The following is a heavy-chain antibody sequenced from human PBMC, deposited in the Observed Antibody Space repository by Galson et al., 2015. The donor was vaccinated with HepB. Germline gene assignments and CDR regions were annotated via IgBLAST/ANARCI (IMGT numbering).Heavy chain of an antibody. CDR3: ATRFRGTTSGPLDY. CDR2: ISSSSSTI. V-gene: IGHV3-48*04. Sequence: SLRLSCAASGFTFSSYSMSWVRQAPGKGLEWVSYISSSSSTIYYADSVKGRFTISRDNAKNSLYLQMNSLRAEDTAVYYCATRFRGTTSGPLDYWGQGTLVTVSS. J-gene: IGHJ4*02. CDR1: GFTFSSYS. D-gene: IGHD1-1*01.